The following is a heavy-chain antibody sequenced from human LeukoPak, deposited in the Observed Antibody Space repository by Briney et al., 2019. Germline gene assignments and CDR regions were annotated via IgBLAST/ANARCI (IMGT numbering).Heavy chain of an antibody. V-gene: IGHV3-30-3*01. CDR2: ISYDGSNK. Sequence: TGGSLRLSCAASGFTFSSYAMHWVRQAPGKGLEWVAVISYDGSNKYYADSVKGRFTISRDNSKNTLYLQMNSLRAEDTAVYYCARGYRTVDYWGQGTLVTVSS. CDR1: GFTFSSYA. D-gene: IGHD2-2*02. CDR3: ARGYRTVDY. J-gene: IGHJ4*02.